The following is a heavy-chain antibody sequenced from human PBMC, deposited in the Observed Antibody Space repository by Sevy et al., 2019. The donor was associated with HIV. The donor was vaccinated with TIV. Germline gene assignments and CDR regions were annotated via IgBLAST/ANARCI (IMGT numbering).Heavy chain of an antibody. CDR2: ISYDGNNK. Sequence: GGSLRLSCAASGFTFSSYAMHWVRQAPGKGLEWVAVISYDGNNKYYADSVKGRFTISRDNSKNTLYLQMNSLRAEDTAVYYCARDTKLHYSNYDAFDIWGQGTMVTVSS. D-gene: IGHD4-4*01. J-gene: IGHJ3*02. CDR1: GFTFSSYA. V-gene: IGHV3-30-3*01. CDR3: ARDTKLHYSNYDAFDI.